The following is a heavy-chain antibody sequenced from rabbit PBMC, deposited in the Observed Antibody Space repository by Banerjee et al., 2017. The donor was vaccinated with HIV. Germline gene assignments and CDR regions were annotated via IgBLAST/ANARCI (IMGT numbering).Heavy chain of an antibody. CDR3: ARGDAGSSWGLDL. V-gene: IGHV1S45*01. D-gene: IGHD4-2*01. J-gene: IGHJ6*01. CDR1: GFSFSNSYY. CDR2: INTSTGNT. Sequence: QEQLEESGGDLVKPEGSLTLTCTASGFSFSNSYYMCWVRQAPGKGLEWIACINTSTGNTVYANWAKGRFTISKTSSTTVTLQLNSLTAADTATYFCARGDAGSSWGLDLWGPGTLVTVS.